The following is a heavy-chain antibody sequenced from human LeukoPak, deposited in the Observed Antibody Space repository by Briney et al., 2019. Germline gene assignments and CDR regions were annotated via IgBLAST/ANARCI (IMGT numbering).Heavy chain of an antibody. CDR2: ISSSSSYT. D-gene: IGHD5-12*01. CDR3: ASPYSGSSVGDY. V-gene: IGHV3-11*03. Sequence: AGGSLRLSCAASGFTFSDYYMSWIRQAPGKGREWVSYISSSSSYTNYADSVKGRFTISRDNAKNSLYLQMKSLRAEDTAVYYCASPYSGSSVGDYWGQGTLVTVSS. J-gene: IGHJ4*02. CDR1: GFTFSDYY.